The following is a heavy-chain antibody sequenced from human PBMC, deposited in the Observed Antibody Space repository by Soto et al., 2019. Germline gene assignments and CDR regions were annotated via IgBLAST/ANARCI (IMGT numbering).Heavy chain of an antibody. J-gene: IGHJ6*02. V-gene: IGHV3-30-3*01. CDR2: ISYDGSNK. Sequence: QVQLVESGGGVVQPGRSLRLSCAASGFTFSTYAVHWVRQAPGKGLDWVAVISYDGSNKYYADSVKGRFTISRDNSKNTLYLQLNSLRTEDTAMYYCARGKLSFQYYYYYGLDVWGQGTTVTVSS. D-gene: IGHD6-6*01. CDR3: ARGKLSFQYYYYYGLDV. CDR1: GFTFSTYA.